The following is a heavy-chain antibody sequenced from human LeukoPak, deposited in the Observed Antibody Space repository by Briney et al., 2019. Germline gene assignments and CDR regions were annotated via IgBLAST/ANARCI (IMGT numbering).Heavy chain of an antibody. Sequence: SETLSLTCTVSGGSISSYYWSWIRQPAGKGLEWIGRIYTSGSTNYNPSLKSRVTMSVDTSKHKFSLNLSSVTAADTAVYYCARDSYYYGSGSYPLDYWGQGTLVTVSS. CDR2: IYTSGST. J-gene: IGHJ4*02. V-gene: IGHV4-4*07. CDR3: ARDSYYYGSGSYPLDY. D-gene: IGHD3-10*01. CDR1: GGSISSYY.